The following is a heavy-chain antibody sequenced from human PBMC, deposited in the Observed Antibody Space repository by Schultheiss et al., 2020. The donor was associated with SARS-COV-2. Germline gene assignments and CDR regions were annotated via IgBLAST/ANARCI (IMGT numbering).Heavy chain of an antibody. Sequence: GGSLRLSCAASGFSFSGYGMHWVRQAPGKGLEWVSSISSSSSYIYYADSVKGRFTISRDNAKNSLYLQMNSLRAEDTALYYCAKDIGGYPRRYGMDVWGQGTTVTVSS. V-gene: IGHV3-21*04. CDR3: AKDIGGYPRRYGMDV. CDR1: GFSFSGYG. D-gene: IGHD5-12*01. CDR2: ISSSSSYI. J-gene: IGHJ6*02.